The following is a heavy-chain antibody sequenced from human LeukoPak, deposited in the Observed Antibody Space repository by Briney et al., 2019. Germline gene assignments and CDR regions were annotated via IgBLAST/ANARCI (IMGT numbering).Heavy chain of an antibody. D-gene: IGHD5/OR15-5a*01. CDR2: RSFSSGET. CDR1: GYTFTGYH. CDR3: ARERTGNVSTHFDY. Sequence: GASVRVSCKASGYTFTGYHIHWIRQAPGQGLEWRGGRSFSSGETHYAHKFQGRVTVTRDTTINTAYMELSTLTSDDTAVYYCARERTGNVSTHFDYWGQGTLVTVSS. J-gene: IGHJ4*02. V-gene: IGHV1-2*07.